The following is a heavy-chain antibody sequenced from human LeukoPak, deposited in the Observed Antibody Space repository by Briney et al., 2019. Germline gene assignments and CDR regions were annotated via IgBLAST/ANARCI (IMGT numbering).Heavy chain of an antibody. V-gene: IGHV3-23*01. J-gene: IGHJ4*02. CDR2: ISGSGGTT. CDR1: GFSFTGYA. D-gene: IGHD6-13*01. Sequence: GGSLRLSCAASGFSFTGYAMSWVRQAPGKGLEWVSGISGSGGTTYYADSVKGRFTISRDNSKNTLFLQMNSLRAEDTAVYYCARGGYSSSWYHFDYWGQGTLVTVSS. CDR3: ARGGYSSSWYHFDY.